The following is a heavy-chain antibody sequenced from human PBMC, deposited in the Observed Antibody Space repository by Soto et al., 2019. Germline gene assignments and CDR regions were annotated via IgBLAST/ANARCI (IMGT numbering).Heavy chain of an antibody. CDR1: GFRFSDYS. D-gene: IGHD3-3*01. Sequence: GGSLRLSCAASGFRFSDYSMSWVRQAPGRGLEWVSYISSSSFTIHYADSVEGRFAISRDNAKNSLYLQMNSLRVEDTAVYYYGRDYNDFWSRHFEYWGQGALVNVSS. V-gene: IGHV3-48*01. J-gene: IGHJ4*02. CDR2: ISSSSFTI. CDR3: GRDYNDFWSRHFEY.